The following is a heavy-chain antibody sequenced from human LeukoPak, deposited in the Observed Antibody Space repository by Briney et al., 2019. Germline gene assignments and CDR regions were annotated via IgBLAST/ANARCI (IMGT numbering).Heavy chain of an antibody. J-gene: IGHJ4*02. CDR1: GFTFSSYS. CDR2: ISSSSSYI. V-gene: IGHV3-21*04. CDR3: AKVQTPYCSSTSCYNFDY. D-gene: IGHD2-2*02. Sequence: GGSLRLSCAAFGFTFSSYSMNWVRQAPGKGLEWVSSISSSSSYIYYADSVKGRFTISRDNSKNTLYLQINSLRAEDTAVYYCAKVQTPYCSSTSCYNFDYWGQGTLVTVSS.